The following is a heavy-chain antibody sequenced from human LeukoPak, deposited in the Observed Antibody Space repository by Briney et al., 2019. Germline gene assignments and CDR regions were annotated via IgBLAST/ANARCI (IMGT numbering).Heavy chain of an antibody. CDR2: ISAYNGNT. V-gene: IGHV1-18*01. CDR1: GYTFTSYG. Sequence: ASVKVSCKACGYTFTSYGISLVRQAPGQGLEWMGWISAYNGNTNYAQKLQGRVTMTTDTSTSTAYMELRSLRSDDTAVYYCAREKYSSSPFDYWGQGTLVTVSS. CDR3: AREKYSSSPFDY. J-gene: IGHJ4*02. D-gene: IGHD6-13*01.